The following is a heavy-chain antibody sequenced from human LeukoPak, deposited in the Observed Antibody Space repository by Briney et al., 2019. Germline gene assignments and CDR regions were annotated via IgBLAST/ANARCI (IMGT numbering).Heavy chain of an antibody. CDR3: AKAGD. CDR2: ISYDGSNK. D-gene: IGHD7-27*01. J-gene: IGHJ4*02. V-gene: IGHV3-30*18. CDR1: GFTFSSYG. Sequence: GGSLRLSCAASGFTFSSYGMHWVRQAPGKGLEWVAVISYDGSNKYYADSVKGRFTISRDNSKNTLYLQMNSLRAEDTAVCYCAKAGDWSQGTLVTVSS.